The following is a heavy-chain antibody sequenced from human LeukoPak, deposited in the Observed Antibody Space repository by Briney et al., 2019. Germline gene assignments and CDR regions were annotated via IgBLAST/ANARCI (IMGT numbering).Heavy chain of an antibody. J-gene: IGHJ4*02. CDR1: GLNFDDSA. Sequence: GGSLRLSCVASGLNFDDSAMHWVRQAPGKGLEWVSLISADGGSTFSADSVKGRFSMSRDNSKNSLYLQMNSLRSGDTAMYYCAKESGKFDYWGQGTLVAVSS. CDR2: ISADGGST. V-gene: IGHV3-43*02. CDR3: AKESGKFDY.